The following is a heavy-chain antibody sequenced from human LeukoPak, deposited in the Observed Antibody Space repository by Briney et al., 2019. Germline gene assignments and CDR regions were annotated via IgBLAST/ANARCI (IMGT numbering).Heavy chain of an antibody. CDR3: VALERRPRNWFDP. D-gene: IGHD1-1*01. CDR2: INHSGST. J-gene: IGHJ5*02. Sequence: ASETLSLTCAVYGGSFSGYYWSWIRQPPGKGLEWIGEINHSGSTNYNPSLKSRVTISVDTSKNQFSLKLSSVTAADTAVYYCVALERRPRNWFDPWGQGTLVTVSS. V-gene: IGHV4-34*01. CDR1: GGSFSGYY.